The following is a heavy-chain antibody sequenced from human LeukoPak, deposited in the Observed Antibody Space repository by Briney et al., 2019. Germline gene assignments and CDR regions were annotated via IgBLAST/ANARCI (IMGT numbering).Heavy chain of an antibody. CDR1: GFTVSSNY. J-gene: IGHJ6*03. Sequence: GGSLRLSCAASGFTVSSNYMSWVRQAPGKGLEWVSVIYSGGSTYYADSVKGRFTISRDNSKNTLYLQMKSLRAEDTAVYYCARVAATKYYYYMDVWGKGTTVTVSS. V-gene: IGHV3-53*01. CDR3: ARVAATKYYYYMDV. D-gene: IGHD6-25*01. CDR2: IYSGGST.